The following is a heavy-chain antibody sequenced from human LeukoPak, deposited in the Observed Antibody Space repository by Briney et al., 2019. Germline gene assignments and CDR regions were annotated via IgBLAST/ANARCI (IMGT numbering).Heavy chain of an antibody. V-gene: IGHV3-23*01. J-gene: IGHJ4*02. Sequence: GGSLRLSCAASGFTFSRYAMSWVRQAPGKGLEWVSAISGSGGSTYYADSVKGRFTISRDNTKNTLYLQMNSLRAEDTAVYYCAKNGGVVSPVNFDYWGQGTLVTVSS. CDR2: ISGSGGST. D-gene: IGHD3-3*01. CDR1: GFTFSRYA. CDR3: AKNGGVVSPVNFDY.